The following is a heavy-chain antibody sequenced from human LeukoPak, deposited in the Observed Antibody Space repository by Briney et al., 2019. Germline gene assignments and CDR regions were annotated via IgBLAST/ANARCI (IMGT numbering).Heavy chain of an antibody. V-gene: IGHV3-74*01. Sequence: GGSLRLSCAASGFTFSSYWMHWVRQAPGKGLVWVSRINSDGSSTSYADSVKGRFTISRDNAKNTLYLQMNSLRAEDTAVYYCARGPPTMIVVVTVFDYWGQGTLVTVSS. D-gene: IGHD3-22*01. CDR2: INSDGSST. CDR1: GFTFSSYW. CDR3: ARGPPTMIVVVTVFDY. J-gene: IGHJ4*02.